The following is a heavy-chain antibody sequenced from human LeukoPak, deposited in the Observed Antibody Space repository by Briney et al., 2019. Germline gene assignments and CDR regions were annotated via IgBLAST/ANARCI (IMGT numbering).Heavy chain of an antibody. CDR3: ARDRQGTPGTFDI. CDR2: IYSGGST. CDR1: GFTVSSNY. J-gene: IGHJ3*02. Sequence: GGSLRLSCAASGFTVSSNYMSWVRQAPGKGLEWVSVIYSGGSTYYADPVKGRFTISRDNSKNTLNLQMNSLRAEDAAVYYCARDRQGTPGTFDIWGQGTMVTVSP. V-gene: IGHV3-66*01. D-gene: IGHD1-1*01.